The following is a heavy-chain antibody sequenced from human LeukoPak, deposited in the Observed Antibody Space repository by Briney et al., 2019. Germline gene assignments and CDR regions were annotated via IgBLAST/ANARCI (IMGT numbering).Heavy chain of an antibody. CDR3: ARASYYFDSSGYYSVGYFDY. V-gene: IGHV4-31*03. CDR1: GCSISGGGYY. CDR2: IYYSGST. J-gene: IGHJ4*02. Sequence: SETLSLTCTVSGCSISGGGYYWSWIRQHPGKGLEWIGYIYYSGSTYYNPSLKSRVTISVDTSKNQFSLKLTSVTAADTAVYYCARASYYFDSSGYYSVGYFDYWGQGTLVTVSS. D-gene: IGHD3-22*01.